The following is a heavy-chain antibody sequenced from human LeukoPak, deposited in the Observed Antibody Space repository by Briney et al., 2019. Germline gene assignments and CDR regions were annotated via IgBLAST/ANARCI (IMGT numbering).Heavy chain of an antibody. Sequence: SETLSLTCTVSGGSISSYNWSWIRQPPGKGLEWIGYIYYSGSTNYNPSLKSRVTISVDTSKNQFSLKLSSVTAADTAVYYCARARGARITMIVVVDYFDYWGQGTLVTVSS. CDR3: ARARGARITMIVVVDYFDY. D-gene: IGHD3-22*01. J-gene: IGHJ4*02. CDR1: GGSISSYN. V-gene: IGHV4-59*01. CDR2: IYYSGST.